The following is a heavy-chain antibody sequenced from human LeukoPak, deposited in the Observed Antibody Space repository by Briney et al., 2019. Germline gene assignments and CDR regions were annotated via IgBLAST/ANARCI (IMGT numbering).Heavy chain of an antibody. J-gene: IGHJ5*02. CDR3: ARGGSITIFGVVIIRANNWFDP. CDR2: INHSGST. CDR1: GGSFSGYY. D-gene: IGHD3-3*01. V-gene: IGHV4-34*01. Sequence: PSETLSLTCAVYGGSFSGYYWSWIRQPPGKGLEWIGEINHSGSTNYNPSLKSRVTISVDTSKNQFSLKLSSVTAADTAVYYCARGGSITIFGVVIIRANNWFDPWGQGTLVTVSS.